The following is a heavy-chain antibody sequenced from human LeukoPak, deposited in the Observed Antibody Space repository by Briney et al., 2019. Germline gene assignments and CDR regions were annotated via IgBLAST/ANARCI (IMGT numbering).Heavy chain of an antibody. CDR2: IYYSGST. CDR1: GGSISSSSYY. V-gene: IGHV4-39*01. CDR3: ARGLAMVRGVTDY. D-gene: IGHD3-10*01. Sequence: SETLSLTCTVSGGSISSSSYYWGWIRQPPGKGLEWIGSIYYSGSTYYNPSLKSRVTISVDTSKNQFSLKLSSVTAADTAVYYCARGLAMVRGVTDYWGQGTLVTVSS. J-gene: IGHJ4*02.